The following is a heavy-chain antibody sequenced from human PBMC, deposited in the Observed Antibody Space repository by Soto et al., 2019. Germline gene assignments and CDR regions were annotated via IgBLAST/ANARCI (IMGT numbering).Heavy chain of an antibody. J-gene: IGHJ4*02. D-gene: IGHD1-7*01. CDR1: GGSISSSSYY. Sequence: QLQLQESGPGLVKPSETLSLTCTVSGGSISSSSYYWGWIRQPPGKGLEWIGSIYYSGSTYYNPSLKGRVTISVDTSKNQFSLKLSSVTAADTAVYYCARPSGTTGSFDYWGQGTLVTVSS. CDR2: IYYSGST. V-gene: IGHV4-39*01. CDR3: ARPSGTTGSFDY.